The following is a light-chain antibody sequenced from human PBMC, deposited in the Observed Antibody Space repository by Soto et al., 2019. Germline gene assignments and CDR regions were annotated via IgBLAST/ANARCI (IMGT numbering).Light chain of an antibody. J-gene: IGKJ5*01. CDR1: QSVSSY. CDR3: QQRSNWPIT. Sequence: EIVLTQSPATLSLSPGERATLSCRASQSVSSYLAWYQQKPGHTPRLLIYGATTRATGIPARFSGSGSGTDFTLTISSLEPEDFAVYYCQQRSNWPITFGQGTRLEIK. CDR2: GAT. V-gene: IGKV3-11*01.